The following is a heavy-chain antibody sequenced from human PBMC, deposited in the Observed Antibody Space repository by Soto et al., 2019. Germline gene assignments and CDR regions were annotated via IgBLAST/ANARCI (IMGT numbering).Heavy chain of an antibody. CDR3: AGGGTVLRFLEWQTYYGMDV. Sequence: PGGSLRLSCAASGFTFSDYYMSWIRQAPGKGLEWVSYISSSSSYTNYADSVKGRFTISRDNAKNSLYLQMNSLRAEDTAVYYCAGGGTVLRFLEWQTYYGMDVWGQGTTVIVSS. D-gene: IGHD3-3*01. CDR1: GFTFSDYY. J-gene: IGHJ6*02. CDR2: ISSSSSYT. V-gene: IGHV3-11*06.